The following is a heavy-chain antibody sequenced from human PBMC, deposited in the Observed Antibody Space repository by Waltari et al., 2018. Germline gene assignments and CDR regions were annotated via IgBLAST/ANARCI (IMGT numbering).Heavy chain of an antibody. CDR1: GGSFSGYY. CDR2: INHSGST. D-gene: IGHD6-6*01. Sequence: QVQLQQWGAGLLKPSETLSLTCAVYGGSFSGYYWSWIRQPPGKGLEWIGEINHSGSTNYNPSLKSRVTISVDTSKNQFSLKLSSVTAADTAVYYCARGDSLGSSSGAIDYWGQGTLVTVSS. J-gene: IGHJ4*02. CDR3: ARGDSLGSSSGAIDY. V-gene: IGHV4-34*01.